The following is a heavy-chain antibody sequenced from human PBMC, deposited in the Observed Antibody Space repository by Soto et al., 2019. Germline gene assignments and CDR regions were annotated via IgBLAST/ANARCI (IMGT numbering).Heavy chain of an antibody. J-gene: IGHJ6*02. CDR3: AKVHRPYYYYYGMDV. CDR2: ISYDGSNK. CDR1: GFTFSSYG. Sequence: PGGSLRLSCAASGFTFSSYGMHWVRQAPGKGLEWVAVISYDGSNKYYADSVKGRFTISRDNSKNTLYLQMSSLRAEDTAVYYCAKVHRPYYYYYGMDVWGQGTTVTVS. V-gene: IGHV3-30*18.